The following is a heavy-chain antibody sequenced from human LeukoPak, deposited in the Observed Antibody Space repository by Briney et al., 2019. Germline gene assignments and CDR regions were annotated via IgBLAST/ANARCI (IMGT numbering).Heavy chain of an antibody. CDR1: GYTFTSYG. CDR3: ASMVGVAGVRGIPYYFDY. Sequence: GASVKVSCKASGYTFTSYGISWVRQAPGQGLEWMGWISAYNGNTNYAQKLQGRVTITADKSTSTAYMELSSLRSEDTAVYYCASMVGVAGVRGIPYYFDYWGQGTLVTVSS. CDR2: ISAYNGNT. J-gene: IGHJ4*02. V-gene: IGHV1-18*01. D-gene: IGHD3-10*02.